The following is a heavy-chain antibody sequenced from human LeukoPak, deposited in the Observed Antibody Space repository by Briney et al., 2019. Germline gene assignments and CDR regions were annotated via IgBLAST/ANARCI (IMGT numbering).Heavy chain of an antibody. V-gene: IGHV3-7*04. CDR2: IKQDGSEI. CDR3: GRGMDV. Sequence: GGSLRLSCAASGFTFSSYWMHWVRQAPGKGLEWVANIKQDGSEIYYVDSVKGRFTISRDNAKNSLHLQMNSLRAGDTAVYYCGRGMDVWGQGTTVTVSS. J-gene: IGHJ6*02. CDR1: GFTFSSYW.